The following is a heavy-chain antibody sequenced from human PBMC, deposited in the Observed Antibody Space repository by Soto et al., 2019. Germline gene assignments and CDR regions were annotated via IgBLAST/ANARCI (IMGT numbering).Heavy chain of an antibody. CDR1: GGSISSYD. CDR3: ARPKSSGPFDFDY. D-gene: IGHD3-22*01. Sequence: SETLSLTCTVSGGSISSYDWSWIRQPPGKGLEWIGYIYYSGSTNYNPSLKSRVTISVDTSKNQFSLKLSSVTAADTAVYYCARPKSSGPFDFDYWGQGTLVTVS. V-gene: IGHV4-59*08. CDR2: IYYSGST. J-gene: IGHJ4*02.